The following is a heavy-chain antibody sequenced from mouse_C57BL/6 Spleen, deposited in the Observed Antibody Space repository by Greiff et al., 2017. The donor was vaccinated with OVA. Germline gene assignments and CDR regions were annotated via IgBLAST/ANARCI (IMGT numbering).Heavy chain of an antibody. CDR2: INPGSGST. CDR1: GYAFTSSL. J-gene: IGHJ3*01. V-gene: IGHV1-54*01. Sequence: VQLVESGAELVRPGTSVKVSCKASGYAFTSSLIEWVKQRPGQGLEWIGVINPGSGSTTYNEKFKGKETLSTDKSSSTAYMQLSSMKSEDSAIYFCARDDGGSSYGLAYWGQGALVTVSA. CDR3: ARDDGGSSYGLAY. D-gene: IGHD1-1*01.